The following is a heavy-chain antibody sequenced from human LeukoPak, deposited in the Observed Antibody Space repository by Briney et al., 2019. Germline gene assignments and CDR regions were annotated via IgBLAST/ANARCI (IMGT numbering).Heavy chain of an antibody. CDR1: GFTVSSNY. CDR2: ICSGGGT. D-gene: IGHD1-14*01. V-gene: IGHV3-66*01. CDR3: VRWGLGKGEAFDI. J-gene: IGHJ3*02. Sequence: GGSLRLSCATSGFTVSSNYMTWVRQAPGKGLEWVSVICSGGGTRYADSVKGRFTISRDNAKNTLYLQMNSLRAEDTAVYYCVRWGLGKGEAFDIWGQGTMVTVSS.